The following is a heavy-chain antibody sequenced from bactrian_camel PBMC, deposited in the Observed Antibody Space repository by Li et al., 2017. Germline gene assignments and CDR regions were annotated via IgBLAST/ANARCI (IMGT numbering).Heavy chain of an antibody. J-gene: IGHJ4*01. CDR2: IEPNKIP. D-gene: IGHD1*01. Sequence: VQLVESGGGSVQAGGGLTLSCAASGGSGCKAWFRQAPGKEREAVAAIEPNKIPMYADAVKGRFTISRDNSKDTCYLQLNSLKTDDTAMYHCTLGLTGGGESGQGTQVTVS. CDR1: GGSGC. V-gene: IGHV3S53*01.